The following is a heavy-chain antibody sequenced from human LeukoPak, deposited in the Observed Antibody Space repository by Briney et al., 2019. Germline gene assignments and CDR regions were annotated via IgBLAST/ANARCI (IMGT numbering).Heavy chain of an antibody. CDR2: ISYDGSNE. CDR3: AKAPVTSCRGAYCYPFDS. CDR1: GFTFSRYG. J-gene: IGHJ4*02. V-gene: IGHV3-30*18. D-gene: IGHD2-21*01. Sequence: PPGRSLRLSCAASGFTFSRYGMHWVRQAPGKGLEWVAVISYDGSNEYYADSVKGRFSISRDNSKNTLYLQMNSLKAEDAAVYFCAKAPVTSCRGAYCYPFDSWGQGTLVTVSS.